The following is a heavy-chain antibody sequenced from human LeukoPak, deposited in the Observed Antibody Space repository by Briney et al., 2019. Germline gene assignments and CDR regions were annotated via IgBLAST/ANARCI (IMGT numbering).Heavy chain of an antibody. J-gene: IGHJ4*02. D-gene: IGHD2-15*01. CDR3: ASCSGGSCYAHY. CDR2: MNPNSGNT. Sequence: ASVKVSCKASGYTFTSYDINWVRQDTGQGLEWMGWMNPNSGNTGYAQKFQGRVTMTRNTSISTAYMELSSLRSEDTAVYYCASCSGGSCYAHYWGQGTLVTVSS. V-gene: IGHV1-8*01. CDR1: GYTFTSYD.